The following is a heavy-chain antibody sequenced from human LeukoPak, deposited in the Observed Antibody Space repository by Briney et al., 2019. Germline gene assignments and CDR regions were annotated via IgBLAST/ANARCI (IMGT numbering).Heavy chain of an antibody. CDR2: ISSSSSYI. Sequence: GGSLRLSCAASGFTFSSYSMNLVRQAPGKGLEWVSSISSSSSYIYYADSVKGRFTVSRDNAKNSLYLQMNSLRAEDTAVYYCARIRLGDCSGGSCRTYYYYYMDVWGKGTTVTVSS. J-gene: IGHJ6*03. D-gene: IGHD2-15*01. CDR1: GFTFSSYS. V-gene: IGHV3-21*01. CDR3: ARIRLGDCSGGSCRTYYYYYMDV.